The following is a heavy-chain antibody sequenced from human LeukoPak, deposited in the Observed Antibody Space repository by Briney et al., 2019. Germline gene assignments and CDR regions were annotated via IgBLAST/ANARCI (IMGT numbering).Heavy chain of an antibody. CDR1: GGSVSSDNYY. J-gene: IGHJ4*02. Sequence: PSQTQSLTCTVSGGSVSSDNYYWSWIRQPAGKGLEWIGRIYPSGSTNYNPSLKSRVTISIDTSKNQFSLKLSSVTAADTAVYYCARYFDYWGQGTLVTVSS. CDR3: ARYFDY. CDR2: IYPSGST. V-gene: IGHV4-61*02.